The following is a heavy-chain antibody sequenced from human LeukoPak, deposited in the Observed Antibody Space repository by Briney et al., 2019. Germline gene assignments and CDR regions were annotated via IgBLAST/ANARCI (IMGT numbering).Heavy chain of an antibody. V-gene: IGHV3-73*01. J-gene: IGHJ4*02. CDR2: IRSKANNYAT. D-gene: IGHD3-22*01. CDR3: TTYYDSSGYHPFDY. Sequence: GGSLRLSCAASGFTFSGSAMHWVRQASGKGLEWVGRIRSKANNYATAYAASVKGRFTISRDDSKNTAYLQMNSLKTEDTAVYYCTTYYDSSGYHPFDYWGLGTLVTVSS. CDR1: GFTFSGSA.